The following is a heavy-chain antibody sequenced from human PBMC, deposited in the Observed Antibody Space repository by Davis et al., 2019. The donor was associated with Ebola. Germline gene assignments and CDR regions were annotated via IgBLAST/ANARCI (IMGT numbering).Heavy chain of an antibody. CDR2: ISYDGSNK. J-gene: IGHJ6*04. CDR3: ARDHCSSTSCFYYYYGMDV. V-gene: IGHV3-30*03. D-gene: IGHD2-2*01. Sequence: GGSLRLSCAASGFTFSSYGMHWVRQAPGKGLEWVAVISYDGSNKYYADSVKGRFTISRDNSKNTLYLQMNSLRAEDTAVYYCARDHCSSTSCFYYYYGMDVWGKGTTVTVSS. CDR1: GFTFSSYG.